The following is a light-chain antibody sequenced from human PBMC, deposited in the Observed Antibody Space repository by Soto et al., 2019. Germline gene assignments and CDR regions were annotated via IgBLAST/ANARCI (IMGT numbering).Light chain of an antibody. CDR3: QQYLRWPLT. J-gene: IGKJ4*01. Sequence: ELAVTQSPANLSLSPAERVTLSCRTSQDVSSKLAWYQQKPGQPPSLLIYDASTMTTGTPPRFSGSGSGTEFTLAVSSLQSEDYALYFCQQYLRWPLTFGGGTKVDIK. CDR2: DAS. V-gene: IGKV3D-15*01. CDR1: QDVSSK.